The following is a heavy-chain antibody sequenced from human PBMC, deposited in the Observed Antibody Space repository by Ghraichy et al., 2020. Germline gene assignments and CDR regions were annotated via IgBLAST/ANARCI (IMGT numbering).Heavy chain of an antibody. V-gene: IGHV4-61*01. CDR2: IYYSGNT. J-gene: IGHJ4*02. CDR3: ARGGGFSLPFDY. D-gene: IGHD3-16*01. Sequence: SETLSLTCNVSGGSVSSGNYYWSWIRQPPGKGLEWIGYIYYSGNTNYNPSLKSRVTMSVDTSKTQFSLKLNSVTAEETAVYYCARGGGFSLPFDYWGQGTLVTVSS. CDR1: GGSVSSGNYY.